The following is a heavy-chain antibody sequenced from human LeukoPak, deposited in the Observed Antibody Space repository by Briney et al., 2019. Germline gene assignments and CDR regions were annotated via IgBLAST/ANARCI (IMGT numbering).Heavy chain of an antibody. V-gene: IGHV4-59*01. D-gene: IGHD2-15*01. CDR3: RGYCSGGSCYPGFDY. J-gene: IGHJ4*02. Sequence: PSETLSLTCAVSGGSISSYYWSWIRQPPGKGLEWIGYIYYSGSTNYNPSLKSRVTISVDTSKNQFSLKLSSVTAADTAVYYCRGYCSGGSCYPGFDYWGQGTLVTVSS. CDR1: GGSISSYY. CDR2: IYYSGST.